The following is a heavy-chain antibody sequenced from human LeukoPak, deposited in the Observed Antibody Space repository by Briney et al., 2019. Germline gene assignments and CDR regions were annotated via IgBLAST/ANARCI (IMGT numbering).Heavy chain of an antibody. CDR2: INPNSGGT. CDR3: ARAYQLLFYFDY. D-gene: IGHD2-2*01. Sequence: GASVKVSCKASGYTFTGYYMHWVRQAPGQGLEWMGWINPNSGGTNYAQKFQGRVTMTRDTSISTAYMELSRLRSDDTAVYYCARAYQLLFYFDYWDQGTLVTVSS. V-gene: IGHV1-2*02. CDR1: GYTFTGYY. J-gene: IGHJ4*02.